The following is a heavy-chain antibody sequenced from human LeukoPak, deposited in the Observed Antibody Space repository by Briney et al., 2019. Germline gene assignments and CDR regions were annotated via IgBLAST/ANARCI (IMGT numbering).Heavy chain of an antibody. CDR1: GFTFSSYG. CDR3: AKEYRVVPAAIKGGYYYGMDV. D-gene: IGHD2-2*01. Sequence: PGGSLRLSCAASGFTFSSYGMHWVRQAPGKGLEWVAVISYDGSNKYYADSVKGRFTISRGNSKNTLYLQMNSLRAEDTAVYYCAKEYRVVPAAIKGGYYYGMDVWGQGTMVTVSS. V-gene: IGHV3-30*18. J-gene: IGHJ6*02. CDR2: ISYDGSNK.